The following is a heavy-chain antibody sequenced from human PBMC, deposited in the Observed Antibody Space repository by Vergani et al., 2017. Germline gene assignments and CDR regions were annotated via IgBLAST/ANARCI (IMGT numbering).Heavy chain of an antibody. CDR2: IYSGGST. D-gene: IGHD6-13*01. J-gene: IGHJ4*02. V-gene: IGHV3-53*01. CDR3: AGRVAAAGGDY. Sequence: EVQLVESGGGLVQPGGSLRLSCAASGFTVSSNYMSWVRPAPGKGLEWVSVIYSGGSTYYADSVKGRFTISRDNAKNSLYLQMNSLRAEDTAVYYCAGRVAAAGGDYWGQGTLVTVSS. CDR1: GFTVSSNY.